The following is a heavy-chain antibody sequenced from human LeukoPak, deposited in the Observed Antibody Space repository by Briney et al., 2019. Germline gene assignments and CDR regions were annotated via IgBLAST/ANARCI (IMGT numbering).Heavy chain of an antibody. CDR1: GFTFSDYY. V-gene: IGHV3-11*04. CDR3: ARVRTSYYDSSADAFDI. CDR2: ISSSGSTI. Sequence: PGGSLRLSCAASGFTFSDYYMSWIRQAPGKGLEWVSYISSSGSTIYYADSVKSRFTISRDNAKNSLYLQMNSLRAEDTAVYYCARVRTSYYDSSADAFDIWGQGTMVTVSS. J-gene: IGHJ3*02. D-gene: IGHD3-22*01.